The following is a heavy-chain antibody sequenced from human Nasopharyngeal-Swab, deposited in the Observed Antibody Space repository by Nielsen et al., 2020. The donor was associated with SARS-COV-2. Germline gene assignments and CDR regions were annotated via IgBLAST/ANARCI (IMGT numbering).Heavy chain of an antibody. Sequence: GGSLRLSCAASGFTFSSYWMHWVRQAPGKGLVWVSRINSDGSSTTYADSVKGRFTISRDNAKNTLYLQMNSLRAEDTAVYYCARALIVAIPPRTIPHYWGQGTLVTVSS. J-gene: IGHJ4*02. D-gene: IGHD5-12*01. CDR2: INSDGSST. V-gene: IGHV3-74*01. CDR3: ARALIVAIPPRTIPHY. CDR1: GFTFSSYW.